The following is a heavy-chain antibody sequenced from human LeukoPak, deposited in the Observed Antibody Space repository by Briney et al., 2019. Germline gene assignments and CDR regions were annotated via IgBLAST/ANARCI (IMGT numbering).Heavy chain of an antibody. Sequence: PSQTLSLTCTVSGGSISSGGYYWSWIRQHPGKGLEWIGYIYYSGSTYYNPSLKSRATISVDTSKSQFSLKLSSVTAADTAVYYCASSIAAAGPDAFDTWGQGTMVTVSS. CDR2: IYYSGST. D-gene: IGHD6-13*01. CDR1: GGSISSGGYY. CDR3: ASSIAAAGPDAFDT. J-gene: IGHJ3*02. V-gene: IGHV4-31*03.